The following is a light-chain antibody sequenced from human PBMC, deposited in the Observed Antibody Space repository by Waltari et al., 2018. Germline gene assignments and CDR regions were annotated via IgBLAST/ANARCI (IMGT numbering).Light chain of an antibody. Sequence: QSALTQPPSASGSPGQSVTISCTGTSSDVGAYNFVSWFQHHPGKAPKLVVFEVSKRPSGVPDRFSGSKSGNTASLTDSGLQAEDEADYYCTSYAGSNHNYVVFGGGTKVTVL. CDR2: EVS. V-gene: IGLV2-8*01. CDR1: SSDVGAYNF. CDR3: TSYAGSNHNYVV. J-gene: IGLJ2*01.